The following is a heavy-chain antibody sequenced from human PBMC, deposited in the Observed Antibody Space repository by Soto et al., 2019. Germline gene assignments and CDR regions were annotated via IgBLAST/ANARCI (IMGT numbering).Heavy chain of an antibody. CDR2: IYSGGST. Sequence: GGSLRLSCAASGFTVSSNYMSWVRQAPGKGLEWVSVIYSGGSTYYADSVKGRFTISRHNSKNTLYLQMNSLRAEDTAVYYCARATAPVYDYIWGSYRYTGPGAYYFDYWGQGTLVTVSS. CDR1: GFTVSSNY. D-gene: IGHD3-16*02. CDR3: ARATAPVYDYIWGSYRYTGPGAYYFDY. V-gene: IGHV3-53*04. J-gene: IGHJ4*02.